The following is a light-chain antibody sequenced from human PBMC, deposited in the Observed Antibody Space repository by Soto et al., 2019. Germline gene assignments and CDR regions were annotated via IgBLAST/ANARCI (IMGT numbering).Light chain of an antibody. CDR1: QSVNNN. V-gene: IGKV3-15*01. CDR2: GVS. Sequence: EKVMPQSPATLSVSPGERATLSCRASQSVNNNVAWYQQKPGQAPRLLIYGVSTRATGVPDRFSGSGFGTEFILTISSLQSEDSAVYYCQQYNNWPPLTFGGGTKVEI. J-gene: IGKJ4*01. CDR3: QQYNNWPPLT.